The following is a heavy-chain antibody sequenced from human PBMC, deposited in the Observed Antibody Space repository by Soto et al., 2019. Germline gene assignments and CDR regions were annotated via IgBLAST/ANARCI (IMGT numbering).Heavy chain of an antibody. V-gene: IGHV3-7*03. CDR1: GFTFSSYW. CDR2: IKQDGSEK. Sequence: GGSLRLSCSASGFTFSSYWMSWVRQAPGKGLEWVANIKQDGSEKYYVDSVKGRFTISRDNAKNSVYLQMNSLRAEDTAVYYCASDQRILPAHEFFSGSDVWAQGAKLTV. J-gene: IGHJ6*02. CDR3: ASDQRILPAHEFFSGSDV. D-gene: IGHD6-25*01.